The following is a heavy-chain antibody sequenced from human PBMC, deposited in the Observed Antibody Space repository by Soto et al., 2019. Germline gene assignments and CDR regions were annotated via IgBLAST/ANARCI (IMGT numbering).Heavy chain of an antibody. Sequence: GESLKISCAASGFTFSSYAMSWVRQAPGKGLEWVSAISGSGGSTYYADSVKGRFTISRDNSKNTLYLQMNSLRAEDTAVYYCAKAGIPPFGAVRKYYFDYWGQGTLVTVSS. D-gene: IGHD3-10*01. CDR3: AKAGIPPFGAVRKYYFDY. CDR2: ISGSGGST. J-gene: IGHJ4*02. V-gene: IGHV3-23*01. CDR1: GFTFSSYA.